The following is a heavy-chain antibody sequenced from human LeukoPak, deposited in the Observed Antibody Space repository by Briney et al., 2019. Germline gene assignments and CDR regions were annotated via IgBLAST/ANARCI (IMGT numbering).Heavy chain of an antibody. CDR1: GGSISSSSYY. J-gene: IGHJ3*02. CDR3: ARGPYSYDSSGAFDI. Sequence: SETLSLTCTVSGGSISSSSYYWGWIRQPPGKGLEWIGRISSSGSTNYNPSLKSRVTISVDTSKNQFSLKLSPVTAADTAVYFCARGPYSYDSSGAFDIWGQGTMVTVSS. V-gene: IGHV4-39*07. CDR2: ISSSGST. D-gene: IGHD3-22*01.